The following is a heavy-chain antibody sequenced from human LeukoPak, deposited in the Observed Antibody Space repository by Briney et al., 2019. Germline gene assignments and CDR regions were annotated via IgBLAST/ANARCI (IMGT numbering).Heavy chain of an antibody. CDR1: GFTFSRNG. J-gene: IGHJ4*02. D-gene: IGHD6-19*01. CDR2: ISGSGGST. CDR3: ARRSGIAVAGAFDY. V-gene: IGHV3-23*01. Sequence: PGGSLRLSCAASGFTFSRNGMTWVRQAPGKGLEWVSAISGSGGSTYYADSVKGRFTISRDNSKNTLYLQMNSLRAEDTAVYYCARRSGIAVAGAFDYWGQGTLVTVSS.